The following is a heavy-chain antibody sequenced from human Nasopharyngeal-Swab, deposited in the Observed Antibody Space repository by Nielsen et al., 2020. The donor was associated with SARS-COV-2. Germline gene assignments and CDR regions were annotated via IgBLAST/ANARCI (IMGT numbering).Heavy chain of an antibody. J-gene: IGHJ4*02. D-gene: IGHD2-15*01. CDR2: ISYDGSNK. CDR1: GFTFSSYA. V-gene: IGHV3-30-3*01. CDR3: ARGGYCSGGSCYSGYGGNSAFDY. Sequence: GESLKISCAASGFTFSSYAMHWVRQAPGKGLEWVAVISYDGSNKYYADSVKGRFTISRDNSKNTLYLQMKSLRAEDTAVYYCARGGYCSGGSCYSGYGGNSAFDYWGQGTLVTVSS.